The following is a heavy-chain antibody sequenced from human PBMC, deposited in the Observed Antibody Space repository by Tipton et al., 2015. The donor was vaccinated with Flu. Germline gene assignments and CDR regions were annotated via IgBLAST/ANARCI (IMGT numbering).Heavy chain of an antibody. CDR3: ARGRGGFCRGGSCSRDNWFDP. CDR1: GGSISSYY. CDR2: IYYSGST. Sequence: LRLSCTVSGGSISSYYWSWIRQSPGKGLEWIGNIYYSGSTTYNPSLKSRVTISVDTSKNQFSLKLSSVTAADTAVYYCARGRGGFCRGGSCSRDNWFDPWGQGTLVTVSS. V-gene: IGHV4-59*12. J-gene: IGHJ5*02. D-gene: IGHD2-15*01.